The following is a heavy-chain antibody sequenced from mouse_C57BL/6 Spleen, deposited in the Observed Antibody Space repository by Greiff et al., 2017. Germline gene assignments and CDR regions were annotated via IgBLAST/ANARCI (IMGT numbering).Heavy chain of an antibody. D-gene: IGHD4-1*01. Sequence: VQRVESGAELARPGASVKMSCKASGYTFTSYTMHWVKQRPGQGLEWIGYINPSSGYTKYNQKFKDKATLTADKSSSTAYMQLSSLTSEDSAVYYCARNWDGYFDYWGQGTTLTVSA. V-gene: IGHV1-4*01. CDR1: GYTFTSYT. CDR2: INPSSGYT. CDR3: ARNWDGYFDY. J-gene: IGHJ2*01.